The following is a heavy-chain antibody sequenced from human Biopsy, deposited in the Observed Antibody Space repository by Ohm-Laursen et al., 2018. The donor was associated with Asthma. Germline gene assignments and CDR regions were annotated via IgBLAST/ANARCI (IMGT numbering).Heavy chain of an antibody. CDR1: GFTFSSYG. D-gene: IGHD4-23*01. CDR3: ARGNHHLDYGGNSGAFDI. CDR2: ISYDGSNK. Sequence: SLRLSCAASGFTFSSYGMHWVRQAPGKGLEWVAVISYDGSNKYYADSVKGRFTISRDNSKNTLYLQMNSLRAEDTAVYYCARGNHHLDYGGNSGAFDIWGQGTMVTVAS. V-gene: IGHV3-30*03. J-gene: IGHJ3*02.